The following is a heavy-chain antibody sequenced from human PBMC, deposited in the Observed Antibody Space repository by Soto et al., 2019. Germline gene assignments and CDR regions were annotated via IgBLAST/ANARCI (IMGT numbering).Heavy chain of an antibody. CDR2: IKRDGSET. V-gene: IGHV3-7*05. D-gene: IGHD2-8*02. J-gene: IGHJ3*02. CDR3: AKDDNYCAGGICYDVFDI. Sequence: EVHLVESGGGLVQSGGSLRLSCVASGFTFSNYWMTWVRQAPGKGLEGVANIKRDGSETYLVDSVRGRFTIYRDNAKNSLYRQMNSLTAEETAVNYWAKDDNYCAGGICYDVFDIWGQGTMVTVSS. CDR1: GFTFSNYW.